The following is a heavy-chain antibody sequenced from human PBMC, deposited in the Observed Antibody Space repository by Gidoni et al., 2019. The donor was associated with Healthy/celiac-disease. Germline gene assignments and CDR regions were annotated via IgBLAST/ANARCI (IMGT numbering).Heavy chain of an antibody. V-gene: IGHV4-34*01. J-gene: IGHJ6*03. D-gene: IGHD3-10*01. CDR2: IHHSGSP. CDR1: GGSYSDYY. CDR3: ARGRRGITMVRGVTYYYYYMDV. Sequence: QVQLQQWGAGLLKPSETLSLTCAVYGGSYSDYYWCGIRQPPGKGLEWIGEIHHSGSPNYNPSLKSRVTISVDTSKNQFSLKLSSVTAADTAVYYCARGRRGITMVRGVTYYYYYMDVWGKGTTVTVSS.